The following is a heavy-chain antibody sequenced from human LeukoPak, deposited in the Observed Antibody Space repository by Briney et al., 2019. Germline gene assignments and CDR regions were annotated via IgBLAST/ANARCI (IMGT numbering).Heavy chain of an antibody. D-gene: IGHD4-17*01. Sequence: SETLSLTCTVSGGSISSYYWSWIRQPPGKGLEWIGYIYYSGSTNYNPSLKSRVTISVDTSKNQFSLKLSSVTAADTAVYYCAKWELTTVTTGWFDPWGQGTLVTVSS. V-gene: IGHV4-59*08. CDR1: GGSISSYY. CDR2: IYYSGST. CDR3: AKWELTTVTTGWFDP. J-gene: IGHJ5*02.